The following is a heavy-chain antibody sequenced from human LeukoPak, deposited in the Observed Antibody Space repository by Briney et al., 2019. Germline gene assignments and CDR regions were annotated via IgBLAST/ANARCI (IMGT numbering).Heavy chain of an antibody. CDR3: ARQGSGSYYRRPFDF. J-gene: IGHJ4*02. D-gene: IGHD1-26*01. Sequence: SETLSLTCTVSGGSISNYYWGWIRQPPGKGLEWIGSIHYSGNTYYNPSLKSQVTISVDTSKNQFSLKLTSVTAADTAVFYCARQGSGSYYRRPFDFWGQGTLVTVSS. V-gene: IGHV4-39*01. CDR2: IHYSGNT. CDR1: GGSISNYY.